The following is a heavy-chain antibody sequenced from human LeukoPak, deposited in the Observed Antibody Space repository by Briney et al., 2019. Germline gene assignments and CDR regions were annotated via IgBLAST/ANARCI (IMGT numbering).Heavy chain of an antibody. Sequence: SETLSLTCTVSVASIVSSGYYWGWIRQPPGKGLECIGCIYASGNTYYNPSLKSRVTISVDTSKNQFSMKLSSVTDADTAVYYCARHRNYYDSSGYGPFEYWGQGTLVTVSS. D-gene: IGHD3-22*01. CDR1: VASIVSSGYY. V-gene: IGHV4-39*01. J-gene: IGHJ4*02. CDR2: IYASGNT. CDR3: ARHRNYYDSSGYGPFEY.